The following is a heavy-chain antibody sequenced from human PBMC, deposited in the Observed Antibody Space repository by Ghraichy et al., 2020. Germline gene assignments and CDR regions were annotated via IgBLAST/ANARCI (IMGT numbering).Heavy chain of an antibody. Sequence: SETLSLTCAVYGGSFSGYYWSWIRQPPGKGLEWIGEINHSGSTNYNPSLKSRVTISVATYKNQFSLKLSSVTAADTAVYYCARDPYDSSAFWGQGTLVTVSS. CDR2: INHSGST. CDR1: GGSFSGYY. J-gene: IGHJ4*02. D-gene: IGHD3-22*01. CDR3: ARDPYDSSAF. V-gene: IGHV4-34*01.